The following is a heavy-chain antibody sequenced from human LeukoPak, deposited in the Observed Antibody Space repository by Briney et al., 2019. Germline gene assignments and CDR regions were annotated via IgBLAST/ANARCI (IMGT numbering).Heavy chain of an antibody. V-gene: IGHV4-34*01. CDR3: ARAPRVLLWFGWFDP. CDR1: GGSFSGYY. D-gene: IGHD3-10*01. J-gene: IGHJ5*02. CDR2: INHSGST. Sequence: PSETLSLTCAVYGGSFSGYYWSWIPHPPGKGLEWIGEINHSGSTNYNPPLKSRVTISVDTSKNQFSLKLSSVTAADTAVYYCARAPRVLLWFGWFDPWGQGTLVTVSS.